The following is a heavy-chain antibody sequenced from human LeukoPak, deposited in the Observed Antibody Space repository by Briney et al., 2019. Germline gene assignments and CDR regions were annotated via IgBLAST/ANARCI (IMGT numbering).Heavy chain of an antibody. CDR1: GGSFSGYY. CDR3: ARVGAVMVRGVPSYFDY. Sequence: SETLSLTCAVYGGSFSGYYWSWIRQPPGKGLEWIGEINHSGSTNYNPSLKSRVTISVDTSKNQFSLKLSSVTAADTAVYYCARVGAVMVRGVPSYFDYWGQGTLVTVSS. CDR2: INHSGST. D-gene: IGHD3-10*01. V-gene: IGHV4-34*01. J-gene: IGHJ4*02.